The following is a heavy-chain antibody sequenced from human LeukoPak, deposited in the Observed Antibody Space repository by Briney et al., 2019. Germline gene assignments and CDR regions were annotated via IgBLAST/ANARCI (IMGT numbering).Heavy chain of an antibody. CDR1: GFTLSSFA. Sequence: PGGSLRLSCAASGFTLSSFAMHWVRQAPGKGLEWVAVISYDGSNKNYADSVKGRFTISRDNFKNTLYLQMNSLRAEDTAVYYCARDRDYYGSGSYQWDYWGQGTLVTVSS. D-gene: IGHD3-10*01. V-gene: IGHV3-30-3*01. CDR2: ISYDGSNK. J-gene: IGHJ4*02. CDR3: ARDRDYYGSGSYQWDY.